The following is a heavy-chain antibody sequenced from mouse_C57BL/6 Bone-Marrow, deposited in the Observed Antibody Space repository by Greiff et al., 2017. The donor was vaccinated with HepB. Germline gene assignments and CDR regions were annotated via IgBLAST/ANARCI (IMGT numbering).Heavy chain of an antibody. D-gene: IGHD1-1*01. CDR3: ARILTTKAMDY. J-gene: IGHJ4*01. Sequence: EVKLQQSGPELVKPGASVKISCKASGYTFTDYYMNWVKQSHGKSLEWIGDINPNNGGTSYNQKFKGKATLTVDKSSSTAYMELRSLTSEDSAVYYCARILTTKAMDYWGQGTSVTVSS. CDR2: INPNNGGT. V-gene: IGHV1-26*01. CDR1: GYTFTDYY.